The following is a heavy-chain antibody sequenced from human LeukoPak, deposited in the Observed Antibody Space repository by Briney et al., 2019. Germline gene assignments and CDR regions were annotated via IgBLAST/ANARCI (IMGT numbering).Heavy chain of an antibody. CDR3: AGLSDDSYFDY. V-gene: IGHV4-4*09. J-gene: IGHJ4*02. D-gene: IGHD2-21*02. Sequence: SETLSLTCAVSGGSISGYYWSWIRQPPGKGLEWIGYIYTSGSTNYNPSLKSRVTISVDTSKNQFSLKLSSVTAADTAVYYCAGLSDDSYFDYWGQGTLVTVSS. CDR2: IYTSGST. CDR1: GGSISGYY.